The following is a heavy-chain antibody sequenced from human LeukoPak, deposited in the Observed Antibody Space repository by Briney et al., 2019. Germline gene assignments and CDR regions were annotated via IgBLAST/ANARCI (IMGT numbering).Heavy chain of an antibody. J-gene: IGHJ4*01. CDR3: ARVLTTGTTGDY. CDR1: GYSIYSGYY. V-gene: IGHV4-38-2*02. CDR2: IYHSGST. Sequence: SETLSLTCTVSGYSIYSGYYWGWIRQPPGKGLEWIGAIYHSGSTYYNPSLKSRLTILVDTSKNQFSLKLSSVTAADTAIYYCARVLTTGTTGDYWGHGTLVTVSS. D-gene: IGHD1-1*01.